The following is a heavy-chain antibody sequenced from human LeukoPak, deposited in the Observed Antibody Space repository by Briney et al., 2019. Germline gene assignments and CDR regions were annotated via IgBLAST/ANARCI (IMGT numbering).Heavy chain of an antibody. CDR3: ARDVNGYRDY. CDR1: GFTFSSYW. Sequence: GGSLRLSCTASGFTFSSYWMTWVRQAPGKGREWVDNIKQDGTENYYVDSVTGRFTISRDNAKNSLYLQMNSLRGEDTAVYYCARDVNGYRDYWGQGTLVTVSS. CDR2: IKQDGTEN. V-gene: IGHV3-7*01. J-gene: IGHJ4*02. D-gene: IGHD2-8*01.